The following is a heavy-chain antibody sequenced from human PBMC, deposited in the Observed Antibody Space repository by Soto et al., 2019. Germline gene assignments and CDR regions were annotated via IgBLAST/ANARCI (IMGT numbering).Heavy chain of an antibody. J-gene: IGHJ6*02. CDR1: GFTFSSYE. D-gene: IGHD3-10*01. V-gene: IGHV3-48*03. CDR3: ARDLLWFGELLSLYYYYYYGMDV. Sequence: EVQLVESGGGVVQPGGSLRLSCAASGFTFSSYEMNWVRQAPGKGLEWVSYISSSGSTIYYADSVKGRFTISRDNAKNPLYLQINSLRAEYTAVYYCARDLLWFGELLSLYYYYYYGMDVWGQGTTVTVSS. CDR2: ISSSGSTI.